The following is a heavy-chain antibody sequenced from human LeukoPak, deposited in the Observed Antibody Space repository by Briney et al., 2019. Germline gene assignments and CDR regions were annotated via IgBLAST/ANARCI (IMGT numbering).Heavy chain of an antibody. CDR1: GGSISNDY. CDR2: IYYSGST. V-gene: IGHV4-59*08. CDR3: ARHRRDMDV. J-gene: IGHJ6*02. Sequence: SETLSLTCTVSGGSISNDYWSWIRQPPGKGLEWIGYIYYSGSTNYNPSLKSRVTISVDTSKNQFSLKLSSVTAADTAVYYCARHRRDMDVWGQGTTDTVSS.